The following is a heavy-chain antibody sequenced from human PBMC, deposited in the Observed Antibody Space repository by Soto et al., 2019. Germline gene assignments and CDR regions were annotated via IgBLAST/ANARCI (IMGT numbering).Heavy chain of an antibody. V-gene: IGHV3-23*01. CDR3: AKTILPAAQPGRYYFDY. CDR1: GFSFSSYA. Sequence: EVQLLESGGGLVQPGGSLRLSCAASGFSFSSYAMTWVRQAPGEGLEWVSSISGSGGSTYHADSVKGRFTISRDSSKNMMYLQMNSLRAEDTAVYYCAKTILPAAQPGRYYFDYWCQGTLVTVSS. CDR2: ISGSGGST. D-gene: IGHD2-2*01. J-gene: IGHJ4*02.